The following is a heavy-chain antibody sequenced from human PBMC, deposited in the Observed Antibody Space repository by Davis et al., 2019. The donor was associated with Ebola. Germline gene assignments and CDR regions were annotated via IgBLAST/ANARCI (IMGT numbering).Heavy chain of an antibody. D-gene: IGHD3/OR15-3a*01. J-gene: IGHJ4*02. CDR1: GFTFSSYS. CDR3: ARAPLTDF. V-gene: IGHV3-21*04. Sequence: GESLKISCAASGFTFSSYSMNWVRQAPGKGLEWVSSISSSSSYIYYADSVKGRFTISRDNAKNSLYLQMNSLRAEDTAVYYCARAPLTDFWGQGTLVTVSS. CDR2: ISSSSSYI.